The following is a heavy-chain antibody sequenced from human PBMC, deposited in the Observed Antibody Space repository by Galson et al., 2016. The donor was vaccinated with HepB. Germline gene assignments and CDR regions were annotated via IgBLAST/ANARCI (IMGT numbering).Heavy chain of an antibody. D-gene: IGHD5-12*01. CDR3: AKDGQRGYDFDS. CDR2: ITWNPAII. Sequence: SLRLSCAASGITFSSHGMHWVRQAPGKGLEWISHITWNPAIIYYADSVKGRVTVSRDNDKNLLYLQMNSLRDEDTGVYYCAKDGQRGYDFDSWGQGTLVTVSS. V-gene: IGHV3-48*02. CDR1: GITFSSHG. J-gene: IGHJ4*02.